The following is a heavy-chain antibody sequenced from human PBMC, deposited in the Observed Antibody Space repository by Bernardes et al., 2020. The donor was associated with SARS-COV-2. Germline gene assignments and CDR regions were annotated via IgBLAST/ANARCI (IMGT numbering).Heavy chain of an antibody. V-gene: IGHV3-23*01. D-gene: IGHD1-26*01. CDR2: ISGSGGST. CDR1: GFTFSSYA. Sequence: GGSLRLSCAASGFTFSSYAMSWVRQAPGKGLAWVSAISGSGGSTHYVASVKGRFTISRDNSKSTMYLQMNSLRAEDTAIYYCAKKGAAGTFFKPYDYWGQGTLVTVSS. J-gene: IGHJ4*02. CDR3: AKKGAAGTFFKPYDY.